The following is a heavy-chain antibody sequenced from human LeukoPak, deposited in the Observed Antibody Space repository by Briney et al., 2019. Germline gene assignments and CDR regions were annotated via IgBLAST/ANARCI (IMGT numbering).Heavy chain of an antibody. J-gene: IGHJ4*02. CDR3: ARSTHYYDSSGYYL. D-gene: IGHD3-22*01. V-gene: IGHV4-34*01. CDR1: GGSFSGYY. CDR2: INHRGST. Sequence: SETLSLTCAVYGGSFSGYYWSWIRQPPGKGLEWIGEINHRGSTNYNPSLKSRVTISVDTSKNQFSLKLSSVTAADTAVYYCARSTHYYDSSGYYLWGQGTLVTVSS.